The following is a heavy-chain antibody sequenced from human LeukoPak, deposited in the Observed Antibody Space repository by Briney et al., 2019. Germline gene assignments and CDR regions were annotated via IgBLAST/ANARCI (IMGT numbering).Heavy chain of an antibody. V-gene: IGHV3-23*01. J-gene: IGHJ3*02. CDR2: ISGSGGST. CDR3: AKPRLGGLWGAFDI. Sequence: GGPLRLSCAASGFTFSSYAMSWVRQAPGKGLEWVSTISGSGGSTYYADSVKGRFTISRDNSKNTLYLQMNSLRAEDTAVYYCAKPRLGGLWGAFDIWGQGTLVTVSS. D-gene: IGHD3-10*01. CDR1: GFTFSSYA.